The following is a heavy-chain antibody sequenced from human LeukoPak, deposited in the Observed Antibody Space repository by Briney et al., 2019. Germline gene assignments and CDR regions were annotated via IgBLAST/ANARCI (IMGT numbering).Heavy chain of an antibody. CDR1: GFTSSSYA. CDR2: ISYDGSNK. J-gene: IGHJ6*02. CDR3: ARDLNYDFWSGYYPPTPYYYYGMDV. Sequence: GGSLRLSCAASGFTSSSYAMHWVRQAPGKGLEWVAVISYDGSNKYYADSVKGRFTISRDNSKNTLYLQMNSLRAEDTAVYYCARDLNYDFWSGYYPPTPYYYYGMDVWGQGTTVTVSS. D-gene: IGHD3-3*01. V-gene: IGHV3-30-3*01.